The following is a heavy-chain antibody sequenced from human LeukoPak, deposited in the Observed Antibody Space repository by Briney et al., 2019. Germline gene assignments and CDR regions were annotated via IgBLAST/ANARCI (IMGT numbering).Heavy chain of an antibody. Sequence: PGGSLRLSCAGSGFIFNNYAMHWVRQPPGKGLEWVSGISWNSGSIDYADSVKGRFTISRDNAKNSLYLQMNSLRVEDTAVYYCARAQTMVAYPFLYWGQGTLVTVSS. CDR2: ISWNSGSI. V-gene: IGHV3-9*01. CDR1: GFIFNNYA. CDR3: ARAQTMVAYPFLY. J-gene: IGHJ4*02. D-gene: IGHD4/OR15-4a*01.